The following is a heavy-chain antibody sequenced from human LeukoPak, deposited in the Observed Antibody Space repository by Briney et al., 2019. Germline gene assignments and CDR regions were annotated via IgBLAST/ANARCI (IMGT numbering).Heavy chain of an antibody. CDR1: GFTFSNAW. CDR3: AREVSEGFDF. D-gene: IGHD3-22*01. CDR2: FGTRSTSI. J-gene: IGHJ4*02. V-gene: IGHV3-21*01. Sequence: GGSLRLSCAASGFTFSNAWMNWVRQAPGKGLEWVSSFGTRSTSIYHAGSVKGRFAISRDNAKNSLYLQMNSLRAEDTALYYCAREVSEGFDFWGQGTLVTVSS.